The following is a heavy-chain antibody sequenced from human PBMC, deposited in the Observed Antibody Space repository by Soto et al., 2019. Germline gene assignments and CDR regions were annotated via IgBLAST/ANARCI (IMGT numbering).Heavy chain of an antibody. CDR1: GGSIHSGGYS. V-gene: IGHV4-30-2*01. Sequence: LSLTCGVSGGSIHSGGYSWSWIRQPPGKSLEFVGYISGSGGTYYNPSLKGRVTISVDRTRNQFSLRLTSVTAADTAVYFGVREGSARFDPWGQGTLVTVSS. J-gene: IGHJ5*02. CDR3: VREGSARFDP. CDR2: ISGSGGT.